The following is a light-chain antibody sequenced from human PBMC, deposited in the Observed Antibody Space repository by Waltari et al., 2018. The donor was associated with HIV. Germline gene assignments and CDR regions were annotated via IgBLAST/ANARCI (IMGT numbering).Light chain of an antibody. CDR3: HQRSKWPT. CDR1: QTLDRY. Sequence: EILLTQSPATLSLSPGERATLSCRASQTLDRYLAWYQHKTGQATRLLIYDTSNRAPGIPARFSGSGSGTDFTLTISGLEPEDSAIYYCHQRSKWPTFGGGTKVEI. J-gene: IGKJ4*01. CDR2: DTS. V-gene: IGKV3-11*01.